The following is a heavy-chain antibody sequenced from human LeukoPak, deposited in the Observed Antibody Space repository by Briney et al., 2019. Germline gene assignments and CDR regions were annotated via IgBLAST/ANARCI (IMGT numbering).Heavy chain of an antibody. D-gene: IGHD1-26*01. V-gene: IGHV1-2*04. CDR1: GYTFTGYY. Sequence: ASVKVSCKASGYTFTGYYMHWVRQAPGQGLEWMGWINPNSGGTNYAQKFQGWVTMTRDTSISTAYMELSRLRSDDTAVYYCARGGSGSYRRPVDSWGQGTLVTVSS. J-gene: IGHJ4*02. CDR3: ARGGSGSYRRPVDS. CDR2: INPNSGGT.